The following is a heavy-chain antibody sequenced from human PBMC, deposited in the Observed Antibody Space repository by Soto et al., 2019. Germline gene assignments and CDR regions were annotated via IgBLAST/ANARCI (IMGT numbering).Heavy chain of an antibody. D-gene: IGHD3-3*01. Sequence: SETLSLTCAVYGGSFSGYYWSWIRQPPGKGLEWIGEINHSGSTNYNPSLKSRVTISVDTSKNQFSLKLSSVTAADTAVYYCARGPRITIFGVVIRDWFDPWGQGTLVTAPQ. CDR3: ARGPRITIFGVVIRDWFDP. V-gene: IGHV4-34*01. CDR2: INHSGST. J-gene: IGHJ5*02. CDR1: GGSFSGYY.